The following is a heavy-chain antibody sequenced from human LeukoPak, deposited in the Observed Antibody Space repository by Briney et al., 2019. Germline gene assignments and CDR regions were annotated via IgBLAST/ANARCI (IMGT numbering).Heavy chain of an antibody. CDR2: INHSGST. CDR1: GGSFSGYY. V-gene: IGHV4-34*01. J-gene: IGHJ4*02. CDR3: ARVAILYSSGWYFDY. D-gene: IGHD6-19*01. Sequence: SETLSLTCAVYGGSFSGYYWSWIRQPPGKGLEWIGEINHSGSTNYNPSLKSRVTISVDTSKNQFSLKLSSVTAADTAVYYCARVAILYSSGWYFDYWGQGTLVTVSS.